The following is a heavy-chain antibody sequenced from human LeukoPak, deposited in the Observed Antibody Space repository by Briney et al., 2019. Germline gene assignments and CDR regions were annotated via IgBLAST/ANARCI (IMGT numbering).Heavy chain of an antibody. D-gene: IGHD5-24*01. CDR1: GGSFSGYY. Sequence: PSETLSLTCAVYGGSFSGYYWSWIRQPPGKGLEWTGEIKHSGSTNYNPSLKSRVTISLDTSKNQFSLKVSSVTAADTAVYYCARGGDGYNYFDYWGQGTLVTVSS. V-gene: IGHV4-34*01. CDR2: IKHSGST. CDR3: ARGGDGYNYFDY. J-gene: IGHJ4*02.